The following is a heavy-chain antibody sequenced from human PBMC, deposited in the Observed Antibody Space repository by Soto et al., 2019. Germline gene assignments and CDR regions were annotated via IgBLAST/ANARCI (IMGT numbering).Heavy chain of an antibody. CDR1: GGSFSGYY. D-gene: IGHD6-6*01. CDR3: ARGGYSSSSNYYYYYGMDV. V-gene: IGHV4-34*01. Sequence: SETLSLTCAVYGGSFSGYYWSWIRQPPGKGLEWIGSIYYSGSTYYNPSLKSRVTISVDTSKNQFSLKLSSVTAADTAVYYCARGGYSSSSNYYYYYGMDVWGQGTTVTVSS. J-gene: IGHJ6*02. CDR2: IYYSGST.